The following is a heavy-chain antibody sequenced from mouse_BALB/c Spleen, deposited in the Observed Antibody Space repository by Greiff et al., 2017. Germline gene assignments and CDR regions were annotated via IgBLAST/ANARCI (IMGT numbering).Heavy chain of an antibody. D-gene: IGHD2-3*01. J-gene: IGHJ2*01. CDR3: ARIYDGYFYFDY. CDR2: ISYDGSN. Sequence: EVQLHQSGPGLVKPSQSLSLTCSVTGYSITSGYYWNWIRQFPGNKLEWMGYISYDGSNNYNPSLKNRISITRDTSKNQFFLKLNSVTTEDTATYYCARIYDGYFYFDYWGQGTTLTVSS. V-gene: IGHV3-6*02. CDR1: GYSITSGYY.